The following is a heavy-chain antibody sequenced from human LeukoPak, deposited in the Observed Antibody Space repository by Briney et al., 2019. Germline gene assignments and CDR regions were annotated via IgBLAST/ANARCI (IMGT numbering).Heavy chain of an antibody. J-gene: IGHJ4*02. CDR2: INPNSGGT. V-gene: IGHV1-2*02. Sequence: ASVNVSCKASGYTFTGYYMHWVRQAPGQGLEWMGWINPNSGGTNYAQKFQGRVTMTRDTSISTAYMELSRLRSDDTAVYYCARDNPRDYYDSSGPIDYWGQGTLVTVSS. D-gene: IGHD3-22*01. CDR3: ARDNPRDYYDSSGPIDY. CDR1: GYTFTGYY.